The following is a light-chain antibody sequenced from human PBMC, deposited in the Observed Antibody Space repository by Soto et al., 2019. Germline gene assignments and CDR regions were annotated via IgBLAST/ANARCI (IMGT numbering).Light chain of an antibody. Sequence: DIQMTQSPSSLSASVGDRVTITCRASQDISVYLAWYQQKPGKVPKLLIYSASTLQSGVTSRFSGSGSGTDFTLTISSLQPEDVATYYCQQYYSYPRTFGQGTKVEIK. V-gene: IGKV1-27*01. J-gene: IGKJ1*01. CDR1: QDISVY. CDR2: SAS. CDR3: QQYYSYPRT.